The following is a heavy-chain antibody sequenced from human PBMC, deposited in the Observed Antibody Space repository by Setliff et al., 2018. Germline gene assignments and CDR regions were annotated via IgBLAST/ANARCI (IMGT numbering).Heavy chain of an antibody. V-gene: IGHV1-46*02. CDR3: ARLVRYCSTRTCQRASGDEY. CDR1: GYTLNRHY. D-gene: IGHD2-8*01. J-gene: IGHJ4*02. Sequence: ASVKVSCKASGYTLNRHYMHWVRQAPGQGPEWMGIINPGGGSASIVQKFQGRVTLTTDTSTTTAYMELRSLTSGDTAIYYCARLVRYCSTRTCQRASGDEYLGQGTLVTVSS. CDR2: INPGGGSA.